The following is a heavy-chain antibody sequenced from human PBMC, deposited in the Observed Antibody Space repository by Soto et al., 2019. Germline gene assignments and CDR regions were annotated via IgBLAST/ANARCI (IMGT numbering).Heavy chain of an antibody. Sequence: SETLSLTCAVSGYSISSSNWCGCIRQPPGKGLEWSGDIYYSGTTNYNPSLKSRVTISVDTSKNQFSLKLSSVTAADTAVYYCARERALLLWFGELINWFDPWGQGTLVTVSS. CDR3: ARERALLLWFGELINWFDP. CDR1: GYSISSSNW. J-gene: IGHJ5*02. CDR2: IYYSGTT. V-gene: IGHV4-28*03. D-gene: IGHD3-10*01.